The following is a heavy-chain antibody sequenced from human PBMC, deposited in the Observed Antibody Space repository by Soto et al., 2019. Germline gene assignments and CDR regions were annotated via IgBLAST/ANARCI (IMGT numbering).Heavy chain of an antibody. CDR2: IYTSGST. CDR3: ARDTPYGSGSYYHYYYYYGMDV. D-gene: IGHD3-10*01. J-gene: IGHJ6*02. CDR1: GGSISSYY. Sequence: SETLSLTCTVSGGSISSYYWSWIRQPAGKGLGWIGRIYTSGSTNYNPSLKSRVTMSVDTSKNQFSLKLSSVTAADTAVYYCARDTPYGSGSYYHYYYYYGMDVWGQGTTVTVSS. V-gene: IGHV4-4*07.